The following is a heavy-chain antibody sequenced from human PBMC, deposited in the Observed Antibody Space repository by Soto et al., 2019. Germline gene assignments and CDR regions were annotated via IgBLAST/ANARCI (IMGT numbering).Heavy chain of an antibody. CDR3: ARGREYQLLSTYYYYYGMDV. V-gene: IGHV3-48*03. Sequence: PGGSLRLSCAASGFTFSSYEMNWVRQAPGKGLEWVSYISSSGSTIYYADSVKGRFTISRDNAKNSLYLQMNSLRAEDTAVYYCARGREYQLLSTYYYYYGMDVWGQGTTVTVSS. D-gene: IGHD2-2*01. CDR2: ISSSGSTI. CDR1: GFTFSSYE. J-gene: IGHJ6*02.